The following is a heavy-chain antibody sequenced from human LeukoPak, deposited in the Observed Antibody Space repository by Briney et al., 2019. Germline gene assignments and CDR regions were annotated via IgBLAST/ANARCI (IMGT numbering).Heavy chain of an antibody. D-gene: IGHD3-3*01. V-gene: IGHV1-18*01. CDR3: ARDRPNYDFWSGYHLSLDY. CDR1: GYTFTSYG. J-gene: IGHJ4*02. CDR2: ISAYNGNT. Sequence: GASVKVSCKASGYTFTSYGISWVRQAPGQGLECMGWISAYNGNTNYAQKLQGRVTMTTDTSTSTAYMELRSLRSDDTAVYYCARDRPNYDFWSGYHLSLDYWGQGTLVTVSS.